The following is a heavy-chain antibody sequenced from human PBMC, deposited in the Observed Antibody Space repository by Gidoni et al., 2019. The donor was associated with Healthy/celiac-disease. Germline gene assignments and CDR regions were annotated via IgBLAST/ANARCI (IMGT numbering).Heavy chain of an antibody. CDR1: GGTFSSYA. V-gene: IGHV1-69*04. CDR2: IIPILGIA. J-gene: IGHJ4*02. CDR3: ARVGGLDGRLDY. D-gene: IGHD3-16*01. Sequence: QVQLVQSGAEVKKPGSSVKVSCKASGGTFSSYAISGVRQAPGQGLEWMGRIIPILGIANYAQKFQGRVTITADKSTSTAYMELSSLRSEDTAVYYCARVGGLDGRLDYWGQGTLVTVSS.